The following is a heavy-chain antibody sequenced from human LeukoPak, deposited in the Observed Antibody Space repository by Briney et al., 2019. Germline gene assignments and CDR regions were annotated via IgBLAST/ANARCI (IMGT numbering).Heavy chain of an antibody. J-gene: IGHJ4*02. V-gene: IGHV4-59*08. CDR1: GGSISSYY. Sequence: PSETLSLTCTVSGGSISSYYWSWIRQPPGKGLEWIGYIYYSRSTNYNPSLKSRVTISVDTSKNQFSLKLSSVTAADTAVYYCARLELMVFDYWGQGTLVTVSS. CDR2: IYYSRST. CDR3: ARLELMVFDY. D-gene: IGHD2-8*01.